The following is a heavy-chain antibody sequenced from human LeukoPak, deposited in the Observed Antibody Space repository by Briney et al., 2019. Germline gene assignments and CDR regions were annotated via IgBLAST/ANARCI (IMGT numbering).Heavy chain of an antibody. Sequence: GGSLRLSCAGSGFTFNTYSMTWVRQAPGKGLEWVSVIGASGGPTYYADSVKGRFTISRDNSKGTLYLQMTSLRAEDTALYYCAKGGPYSTSTDCAQTFDCWGQGTLVTVSS. V-gene: IGHV3-23*01. CDR1: GFTFNTYS. D-gene: IGHD2-2*01. CDR2: IGASGGPT. J-gene: IGHJ4*02. CDR3: AKGGPYSTSTDCAQTFDC.